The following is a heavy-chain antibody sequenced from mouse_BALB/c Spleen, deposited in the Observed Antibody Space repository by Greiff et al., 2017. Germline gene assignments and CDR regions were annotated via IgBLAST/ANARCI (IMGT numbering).Heavy chain of an antibody. CDR2: IDPANGNT. V-gene: IGHV14-3*02. J-gene: IGHJ2*01. CDR3: ASITTVVATTDY. D-gene: IGHD1-1*01. CDR1: GFNIKDTY. Sequence: EVQLQQSGAELVKPGASVKLSCTASGFNIKDTYMHWVKQRPEQGLEWIGRIDPANGNTKYDPKFQGKATITADTSSNTAYLQLSSLTSEDTAVYYCASITTVVATTDYWGQGTTLTVSS.